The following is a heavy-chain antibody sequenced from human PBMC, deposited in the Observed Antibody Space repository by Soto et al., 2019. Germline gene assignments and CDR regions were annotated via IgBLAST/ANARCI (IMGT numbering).Heavy chain of an antibody. V-gene: IGHV3-74*01. CDR3: ARDLYSSSWLRGPGFDY. D-gene: IGHD6-13*01. CDR1: GFTFSSYW. J-gene: IGHJ4*02. Sequence: GGSLRLSCAASGFTFSSYWMHWVRQAPGKGLVWVSRINSDGSSTSYADSVKGRFTISRDNAKNTLYLQMNSLRAEDTAVYYCARDLYSSSWLRGPGFDYWGQGTLVTVSS. CDR2: INSDGSST.